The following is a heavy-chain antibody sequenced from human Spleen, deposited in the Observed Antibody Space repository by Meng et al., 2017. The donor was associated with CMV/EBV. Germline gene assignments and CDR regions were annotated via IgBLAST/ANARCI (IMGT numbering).Heavy chain of an antibody. CDR3: ARDSDDYDFWSAYYTDAFDF. D-gene: IGHD3-3*01. J-gene: IGHJ3*01. Sequence: GGSVRLSCAASGFTFGSHSMNWVRQAPGKGLEWVSSITGDSTYKHYADSLKGRFTISRDNAKNSLYLQMNSLRAEDTAVYYCARDSDDYDFWSAYYTDAFDFWCQGTMVTVSS. CDR1: GFTFGSHS. CDR2: ITGDSTYK. V-gene: IGHV3-21*01.